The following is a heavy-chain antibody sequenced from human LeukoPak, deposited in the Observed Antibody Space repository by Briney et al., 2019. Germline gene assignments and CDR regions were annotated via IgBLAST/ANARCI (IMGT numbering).Heavy chain of an antibody. J-gene: IGHJ5*02. Sequence: PSETLSLTCTVSGGSISSYYWSWIRQPPGKGLEWIGYISYSMSANYNPSLKSRVTISVDTSKNQFSLKPTSVTAADTAVYYCARDRYSSGWYRGSDWFDPWGQGTLVTVSS. V-gene: IGHV4-59*01. CDR3: ARDRYSSGWYRGSDWFDP. CDR2: ISYSMSA. D-gene: IGHD6-19*01. CDR1: GGSISSYY.